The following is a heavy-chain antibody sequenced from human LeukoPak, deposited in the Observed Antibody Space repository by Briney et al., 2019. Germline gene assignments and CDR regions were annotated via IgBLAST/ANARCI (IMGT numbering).Heavy chain of an antibody. Sequence: ASVKVSCKASGYTFTSYGISWVRQAPGQGLEWMGWISAYNGNTNYAQKLQGRVTMTTDTSTSTAYMELRSLRSDDTAAYYSARDREYDSSGYYYPQSPLGYWGQGTLVTVSS. CDR1: GYTFTSYG. J-gene: IGHJ4*02. CDR2: ISAYNGNT. V-gene: IGHV1-18*01. D-gene: IGHD3-22*01. CDR3: ARDREYDSSGYYYPQSPLGY.